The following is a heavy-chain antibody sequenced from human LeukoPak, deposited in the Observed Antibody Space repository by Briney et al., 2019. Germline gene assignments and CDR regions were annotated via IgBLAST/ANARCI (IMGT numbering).Heavy chain of an antibody. CDR3: ARDLSGPSQY. CDR1: GFTFSSYS. Sequence: GGSLRLSCAASGFTFSSYSMNWVRQAPGKGREWVSCISSISSTIYYADSVKGRFTISRDNAKNSLYLQMDSLRAEDTAVYYCARDLSGPSQYWGQGTLVTVSS. CDR2: ISSISSTI. D-gene: IGHD2-15*01. J-gene: IGHJ4*02. V-gene: IGHV3-48*04.